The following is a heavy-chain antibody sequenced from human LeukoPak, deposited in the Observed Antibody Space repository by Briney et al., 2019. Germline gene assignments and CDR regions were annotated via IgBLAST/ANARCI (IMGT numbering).Heavy chain of an antibody. D-gene: IGHD3-9*01. Sequence: SETLSLTCAVYGGSFSGYYWSWIRQPPGKGLEWIGEINHSGSTNYNPSLKSRVTISVDTSKNQFSLKLSSVTAADTAVYYCARVQYYDILTGYFDYWGQGTLVTVSP. J-gene: IGHJ4*02. CDR1: GGSFSGYY. CDR2: INHSGST. CDR3: ARVQYYDILTGYFDY. V-gene: IGHV4-34*01.